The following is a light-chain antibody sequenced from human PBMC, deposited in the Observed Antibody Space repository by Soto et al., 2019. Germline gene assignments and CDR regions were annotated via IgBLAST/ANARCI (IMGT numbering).Light chain of an antibody. CDR1: FSNIGSNT. Sequence: QSVLTQPPSASGTPGQRVTISCSGSFSNIGSNTVNWYQQLPGMAPKLLIYSNNQRPSGVPDRISGTKSGTSASLAISGLQSEDEADYYCAAWDDSLNGVVFGGGTKLTVL. V-gene: IGLV1-44*01. CDR2: SNN. CDR3: AAWDDSLNGVV. J-gene: IGLJ2*01.